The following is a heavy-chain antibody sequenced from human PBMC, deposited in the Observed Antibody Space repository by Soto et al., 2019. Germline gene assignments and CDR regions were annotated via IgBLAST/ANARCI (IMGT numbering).Heavy chain of an antibody. CDR2: IYSGGST. V-gene: IGHV3-53*01. Sequence: EVPLVESGGGLIQPGGSLRLSCAASGFTVSSNYMSWVRQAPGKGLEWVSVIYSGGSTYYADSVKGRITNSRDNSKNTLYLQMNSLRAEDTAVYYCARDSSCWYANWFDPWGQGTLVTVSS. CDR3: ARDSSCWYANWFDP. D-gene: IGHD6-19*01. CDR1: GFTVSSNY. J-gene: IGHJ5*02.